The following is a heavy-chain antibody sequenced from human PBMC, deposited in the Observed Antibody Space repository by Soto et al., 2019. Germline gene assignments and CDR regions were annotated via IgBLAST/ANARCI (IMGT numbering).Heavy chain of an antibody. Sequence: SETLSLTCAISGDSVSSNSAAWNWIRQSPSRGLEWLGRTYYRSKWYNDYAVSVKSRITINPDTSKNQFSLQLNSVTPEDTAVYYCARENHYDSSGYSQFPHDAFHIWGQGTMVTVSS. J-gene: IGHJ3*02. CDR3: ARENHYDSSGYSQFPHDAFHI. D-gene: IGHD3-22*01. V-gene: IGHV6-1*01. CDR1: GDSVSSNSAA. CDR2: TYYRSKWYN.